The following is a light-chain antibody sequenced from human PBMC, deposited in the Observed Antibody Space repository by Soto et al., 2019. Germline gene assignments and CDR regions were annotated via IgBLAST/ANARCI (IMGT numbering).Light chain of an antibody. CDR3: SSYTTSSTLV. J-gene: IGLJ3*02. V-gene: IGLV2-14*01. Sequence: QSALTQPASVSGSPGQSITISCTGTSSDVGGYNYVSWYQQHPGEAPKLMIYEVSNRPSGVSNRFSGSKSGNTASLTISGLEAEDDADYYCSSYTTSSTLVFGGGTKLTVL. CDR2: EVS. CDR1: SSDVGGYNY.